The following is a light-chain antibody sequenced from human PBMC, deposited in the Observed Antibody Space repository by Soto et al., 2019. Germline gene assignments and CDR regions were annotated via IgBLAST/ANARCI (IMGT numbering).Light chain of an antibody. Sequence: ETVMTQSPATLSVSPGERATLSCRASLSVSCDLAWYQQTPGQAPRLLIYGASTRATGIPARFSGSGSGTEFTFTISSLQSEDFAVYYCQQYNDWPRTFGQGTKVEIK. J-gene: IGKJ1*01. CDR2: GAS. V-gene: IGKV3-15*01. CDR3: QQYNDWPRT. CDR1: LSVSCD.